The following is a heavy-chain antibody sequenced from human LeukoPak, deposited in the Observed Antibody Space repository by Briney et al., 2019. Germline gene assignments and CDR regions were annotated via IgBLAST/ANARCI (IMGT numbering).Heavy chain of an antibody. Sequence: GGSLRLSCAASGFTFSSYAMSWVRQAPGKGLEWVSAISGSGGSTYYADSVKGRFTISRDNAKNSLYLQMNSLRAEDTAVYYCARDGSYYAFDIWGQGTMVTVSS. CDR2: ISGSGGST. CDR3: ARDGSYYAFDI. J-gene: IGHJ3*02. V-gene: IGHV3-23*01. CDR1: GFTFSSYA. D-gene: IGHD1-26*01.